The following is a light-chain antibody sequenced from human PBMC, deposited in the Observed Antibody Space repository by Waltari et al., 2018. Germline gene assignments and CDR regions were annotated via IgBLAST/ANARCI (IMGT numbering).Light chain of an antibody. CDR1: QSISNW. J-gene: IGKJ1*01. V-gene: IGKV1-5*01. CDR2: KAS. Sequence: IQVTQSPSTLSASVGDRVTITCRATQSISNWLAWYQQKPGKAPKLLIYKASTLESGVPSRFSCSGSGTEFTLTISSLQPDDFATYFCQQYNNYTPKTFGQGTKVDIK. CDR3: QQYNNYTPKT.